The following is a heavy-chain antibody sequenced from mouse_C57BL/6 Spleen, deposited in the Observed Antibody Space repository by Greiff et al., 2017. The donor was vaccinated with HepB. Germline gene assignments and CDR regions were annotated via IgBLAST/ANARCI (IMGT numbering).Heavy chain of an antibody. CDR2: SRNKANDYTT. Sequence: EVQLVESGGGLVQSGRSLRLSCATSGFTFSDFYMEWVRQAPGKGLEWIAASRNKANDYTTEYSASVKGRFIVSRDTSQSILYLQMNALRAEDTAIYYCARDDYYGNYFDVWGTGTTVTVSS. CDR3: ARDDYYGNYFDV. J-gene: IGHJ1*03. D-gene: IGHD1-1*01. CDR1: GFTFSDFY. V-gene: IGHV7-1*01.